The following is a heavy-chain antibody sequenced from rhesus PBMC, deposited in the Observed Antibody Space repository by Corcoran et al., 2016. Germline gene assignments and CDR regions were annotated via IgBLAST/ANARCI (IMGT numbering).Heavy chain of an antibody. D-gene: IGHD4-23*01. CDR3: AREYSNYGYFDY. V-gene: IGHV4-106*01. Sequence: QVQLQESGPGLVKPSETLSLTCAVSGGSISDDYYWSWIRHPLGKGLDWFGYVYGSGGSTKYNPSLKKRVTIAIDTSKNQVSLKLSSVTAADTAVYYCAREYSNYGYFDYWGQGVLVTVSS. J-gene: IGHJ4*01. CDR2: VYGSGGST. CDR1: GGSISDDYY.